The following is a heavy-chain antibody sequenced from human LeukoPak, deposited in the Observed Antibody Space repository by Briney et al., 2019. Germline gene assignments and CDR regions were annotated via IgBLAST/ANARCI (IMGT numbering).Heavy chain of an antibody. CDR1: GFTFSGYT. CDR2: ISLSSSYI. J-gene: IGHJ4*02. D-gene: IGHD3-22*01. V-gene: IGHV3-21*06. CDR3: ARNDDGSGYYRH. Sequence: GGPVRLSCAASGFTFSGYTMNGVREAPGKELEWVSSISLSSSYIYYADPVKGRYTISRDHAKNSLYLLMNSLRAEDTAVYYCARNDDGSGYYRHWVQGTLVTVS.